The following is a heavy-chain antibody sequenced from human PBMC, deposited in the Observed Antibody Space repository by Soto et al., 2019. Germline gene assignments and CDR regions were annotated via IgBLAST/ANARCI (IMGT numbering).Heavy chain of an antibody. CDR2: IRSKAYGGTP. Sequence: SLRLSCTPSGFTFVDYAMNWVRQAPGKGLEWVGFIRSKAYGGTPEYAASVEGRFTISRDDSKSIAYLQMNSLKTEDTAVFYCARSLLNGMDVWGQGTTVTVSS. J-gene: IGHJ6*02. CDR1: GFTFVDYA. CDR3: ARSLLNGMDV. V-gene: IGHV3-49*04. D-gene: IGHD2-15*01.